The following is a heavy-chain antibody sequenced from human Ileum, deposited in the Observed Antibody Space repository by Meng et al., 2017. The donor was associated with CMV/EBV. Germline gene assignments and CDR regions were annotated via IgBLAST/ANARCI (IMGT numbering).Heavy chain of an antibody. CDR2: ISASGAST. J-gene: IGHJ4*02. D-gene: IGHD7-27*01. Sequence: EVEVLESGGGLVQPGGSLRLSCAASGFTFSSFAMNWVRLAPGKGLEWVSGISASGASTYYADSVKGRFTISRDNSKNTLFLQMNSLRAEGTAVYYCAKNWGNDFWGQGTLVTVSS. CDR1: GFTFSSFA. CDR3: AKNWGNDF. V-gene: IGHV3-23*01.